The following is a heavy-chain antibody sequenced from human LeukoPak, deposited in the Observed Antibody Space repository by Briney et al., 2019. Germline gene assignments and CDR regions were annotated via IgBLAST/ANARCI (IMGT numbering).Heavy chain of an antibody. CDR3: ARRKFLGWFDP. CDR2: LNPNSGNA. J-gene: IGHJ5*02. D-gene: IGHD7-27*01. Sequence: ASVKVSCKASGYIFTTYVIGWVRQATGQGLEWMGWLNPNSGNAGYAQKFQGRVTISRNTSISTAYMELSSLRSGDTAIYYCARRKFLGWFDPWGQGTLVTVSS. V-gene: IGHV1-8*03. CDR1: GYIFTTYV.